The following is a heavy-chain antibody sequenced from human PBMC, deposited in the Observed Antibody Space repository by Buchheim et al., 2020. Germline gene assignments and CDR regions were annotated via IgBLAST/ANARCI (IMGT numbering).Heavy chain of an antibody. V-gene: IGHV3-7*01. J-gene: IGHJ4*02. CDR2: IDQDGRKT. Sequence: EVQLVESGGGLVQPGGSLRLSCAASGFTFSTYWMTWVRQAPGKGLDWVANIDQDGRKTNYVDSLKGRFTISRDNARNSLYLQMNSLSAEDTAVYYCARGDIFVAGPFDYWGQGT. D-gene: IGHD6-19*01. CDR1: GFTFSTYW. CDR3: ARGDIFVAGPFDY.